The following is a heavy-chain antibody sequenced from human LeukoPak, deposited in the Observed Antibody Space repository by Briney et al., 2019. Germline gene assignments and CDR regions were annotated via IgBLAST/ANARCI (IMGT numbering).Heavy chain of an antibody. CDR2: ISAYNGNT. D-gene: IGHD3-10*01. CDR3: AGGSPSMVRGVSY. V-gene: IGHV1-18*01. CDR1: GYTFTSYG. Sequence: GASVKVSCKASGYTFTSYGIIWVRVRQAPGQGLEWMGWISAYNGNTNYAQKFQGRVTMTTDTSTSTAYMELRSLRSDDTALYYCAGGSPSMVRGVSYWGQGTLVTVSS. J-gene: IGHJ4*02.